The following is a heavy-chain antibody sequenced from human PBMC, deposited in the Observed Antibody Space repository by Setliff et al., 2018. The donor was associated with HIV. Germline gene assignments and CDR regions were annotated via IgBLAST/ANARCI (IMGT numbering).Heavy chain of an antibody. V-gene: IGHV4-31*03. D-gene: IGHD2-2*01. CDR3: TIVGDTVVFPGVPLGVFDI. CDR2: IYYSGST. J-gene: IGHJ3*02. CDR1: GGSISSGDHY. Sequence: SETLSLTCTVSGGSISSGDHYWSWIRQHPGKGLEWIGYIYYSGSTNYNPSLQSRVTISVDTPQNQISLKLSSVTAADTAVYYCTIVGDTVVFPGVPLGVFDIWGQGTKFPV.